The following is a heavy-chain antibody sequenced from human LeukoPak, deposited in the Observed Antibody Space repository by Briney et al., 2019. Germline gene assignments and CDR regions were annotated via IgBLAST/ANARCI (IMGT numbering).Heavy chain of an antibody. CDR3: AKHCSGGSCFFDY. CDR1: GFTFSSYW. J-gene: IGHJ4*02. Sequence: PGGSLRLSXAASGFTFSSYWMSWVRQAPGKGLEWVLAISGSGGSTYYADSVKGRFTISRDNSKNTLYLQMNSLRAEDTAVYYCAKHCSGGSCFFDYWGQGTLVTVSS. V-gene: IGHV3-23*01. D-gene: IGHD2-15*01. CDR2: ISGSGGST.